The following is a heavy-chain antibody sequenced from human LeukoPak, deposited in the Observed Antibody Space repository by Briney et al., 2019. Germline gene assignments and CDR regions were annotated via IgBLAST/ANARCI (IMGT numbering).Heavy chain of an antibody. CDR1: GGSISSYY. J-gene: IGHJ4*02. CDR3: ARGAPRYNWNPRDSTIFSGGRRSFANYFDY. D-gene: IGHD1-20*01. Sequence: PSETLSLTCTVSGGSISSYYWSWIRQPPGKGLEWIGEINHSGSTNYNPSLKSRVTISVDTSKNQFSLKLSSVTAADTAVYYCARGAPRYNWNPRDSTIFSGGRRSFANYFDYWGQGTLVTVSS. CDR2: INHSGST. V-gene: IGHV4-34*01.